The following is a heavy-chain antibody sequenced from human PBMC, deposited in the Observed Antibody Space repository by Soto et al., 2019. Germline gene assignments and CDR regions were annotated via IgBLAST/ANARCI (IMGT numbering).Heavy chain of an antibody. D-gene: IGHD3-16*02. Sequence: SETLSLTSTVSGASISSGYYWTWSRQHPGKGLEWIGYIYYNGNTFYNPSLKSRLTISLDTSKTQFSLKLSSVTAADAAMYYCARALRSYYFDYWGQGTLVTVSS. CDR2: IYYNGNT. J-gene: IGHJ4*02. CDR1: GASISSGYY. V-gene: IGHV4-31*03. CDR3: ARALRSYYFDY.